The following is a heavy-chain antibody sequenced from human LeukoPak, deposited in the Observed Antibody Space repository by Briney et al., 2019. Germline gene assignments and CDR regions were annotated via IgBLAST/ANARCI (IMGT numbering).Heavy chain of an antibody. Sequence: GGSLRLSCAASGFTFSDYWMSWVRQAPGKGLEWVANMNQDGSEKYYVDSVKGRFTISRDNAKNSLYLQMNRLTVEDTAMYYCAKHWVRTHDYWGQGTLVTVSS. CDR3: AKHWVRTHDY. CDR2: MNQDGSEK. CDR1: GFTFSDYW. D-gene: IGHD1-14*01. J-gene: IGHJ4*02. V-gene: IGHV3-7*03.